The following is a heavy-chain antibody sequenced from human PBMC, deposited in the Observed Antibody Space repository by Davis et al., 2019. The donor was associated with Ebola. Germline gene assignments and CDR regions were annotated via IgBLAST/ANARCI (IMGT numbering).Heavy chain of an antibody. Sequence: PGGSLRLSCKGSGYSFTSYWIGWVRQMPGKGLEWMGIIYPGDSDTRYSPSFQGQVTISADKSISTAYLQWSSLKASDTAMYYCARRNYYGSREDYSHFDYWGQGTLVTVSS. CDR2: IYPGDSDT. D-gene: IGHD3-10*01. CDR3: ARRNYYGSREDYSHFDY. CDR1: GYSFTSYW. J-gene: IGHJ4*02. V-gene: IGHV5-51*01.